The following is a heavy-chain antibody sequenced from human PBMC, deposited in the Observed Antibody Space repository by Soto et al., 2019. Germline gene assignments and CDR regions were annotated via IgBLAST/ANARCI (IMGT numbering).Heavy chain of an antibody. V-gene: IGHV4-31*03. D-gene: IGHD6-13*01. Sequence: SETLSLTCTVSGGSISSGGYYWSWIRQHPGKGLEWIGYIYYSGSTYYNPSLKSRVTISVDTSKNQFSLKLSSVTAADTAVYYCARVAAGNYYYYYYYMDVWGKGTTVTVSS. CDR2: IYYSGST. J-gene: IGHJ6*03. CDR3: ARVAAGNYYYYYYYMDV. CDR1: GGSISSGGYY.